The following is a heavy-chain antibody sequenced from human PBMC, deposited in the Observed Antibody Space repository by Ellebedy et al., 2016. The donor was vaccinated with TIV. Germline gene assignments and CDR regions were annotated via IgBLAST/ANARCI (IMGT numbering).Heavy chain of an antibody. CDR1: GGSMKSSPYY. CDR3: ARDPYSHSWHWYFDV. J-gene: IGHJ2*01. D-gene: IGHD1-26*01. V-gene: IGHV4-39*07. CDR2: MYFSGST. Sequence: MPSDTLSLTCSVSGGSMKSSPYYWGWIRQPPGKGLEWIGSMYFSGSTYYKPSLKSRVTISVDTSKNQFSLRLSSVTAADTAIYYCARDPYSHSWHWYFDVWGRGTLVNVSS.